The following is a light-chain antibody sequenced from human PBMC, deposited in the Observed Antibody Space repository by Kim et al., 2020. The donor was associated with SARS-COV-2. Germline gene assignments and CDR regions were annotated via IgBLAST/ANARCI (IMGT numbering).Light chain of an antibody. Sequence: LSLSPGERATLSCRASQSVSTYLAWFQQKPGQAPRLLIYDASNRATGIPARFSGSGSGTDFTLTISTLEPEDSAVYYCQQRSNWYTFGQGTRLEI. V-gene: IGKV3-11*01. CDR1: QSVSTY. J-gene: IGKJ2*01. CDR3: QQRSNWYT. CDR2: DAS.